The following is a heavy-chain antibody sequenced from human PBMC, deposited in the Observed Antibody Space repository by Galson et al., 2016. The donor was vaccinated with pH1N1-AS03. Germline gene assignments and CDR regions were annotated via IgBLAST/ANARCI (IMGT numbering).Heavy chain of an antibody. Sequence: ASGFTVSSNYMSWVRQAPGKGLEWVSVIYSGGITYYADSVKGRFTISRDSSKNTLYLQMNSLGAEDTAVYYCARLRVVVVPAALGGSDYFDSWGQGTLVTVSS. D-gene: IGHD2-2*01. CDR2: IYSGGIT. CDR1: GFTVSSNY. J-gene: IGHJ4*02. V-gene: IGHV3-53*01. CDR3: ARLRVVVVPAALGGSDYFDS.